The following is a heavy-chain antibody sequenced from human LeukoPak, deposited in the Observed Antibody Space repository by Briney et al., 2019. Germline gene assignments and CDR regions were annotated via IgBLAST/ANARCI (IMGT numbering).Heavy chain of an antibody. CDR3: ARDYLGYYYDSGGWLPFDY. Sequence: PSETLSLTCTVSGYSISSGYYWGWIRQPPGKGLEWIGSIYHSGSTYYNPSLKSRVTISVDTSKNQFSLKLSSVTAADTAVYYCARDYLGYYYDSGGWLPFDYWGLGTLVTVSS. V-gene: IGHV4-38-2*02. J-gene: IGHJ4*02. CDR1: GYSISSGYY. D-gene: IGHD3-22*01. CDR2: IYHSGST.